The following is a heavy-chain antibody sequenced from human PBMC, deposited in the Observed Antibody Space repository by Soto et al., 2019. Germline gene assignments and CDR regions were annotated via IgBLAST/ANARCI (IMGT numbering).Heavy chain of an antibody. J-gene: IGHJ4*02. D-gene: IGHD6-19*01. CDR1: GFTFSSSW. CDR2: IYSDGSRT. V-gene: IGHV3-74*01. CDR3: ARVPTGWYGYDY. Sequence: EVQLVESGGGLVQPGGSLSLSCAASGFTFSSSWMHWVRQAPGKGLVWVSRIYSDGSRTNYADSVQGRFTISRDNAKNTLYLQMNSLRAEDTALYYCARVPTGWYGYDYWGQGTLVTVSS.